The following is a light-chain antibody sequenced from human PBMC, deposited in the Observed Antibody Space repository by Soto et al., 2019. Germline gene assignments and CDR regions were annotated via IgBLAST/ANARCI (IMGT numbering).Light chain of an antibody. CDR2: DVV. CDR3: SSYTSSTPYV. V-gene: IGLV2-14*01. J-gene: IGLJ1*01. CDR1: SSDVGGYNS. Sequence: QSALTRPASVSGSPGQSITISCTGTSSDVGGYNSVSWYQQHPGKAPKLIIYDVVDRPSGVSSRFSGSKSGNTASLTISGLQAEDEADYYCSSYTSSTPYVFGTGTKLTVL.